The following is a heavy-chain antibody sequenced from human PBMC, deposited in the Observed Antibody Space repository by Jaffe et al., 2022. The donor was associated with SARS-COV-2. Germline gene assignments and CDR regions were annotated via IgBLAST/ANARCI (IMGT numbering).Heavy chain of an antibody. V-gene: IGHV3-23*01. CDR1: GFTFAGYV. D-gene: IGHD3-22*01. CDR2: ITADGKST. Sequence: EVQLLESGGGLVQPGESLRLSCAASGFTFAGYVMSWVRQVPGKGWEWVSSITADGKSTHYADSVRGRFSISRDNSDNTVHLQMNNLRVEDTAIFHCVKGRDSARISSGWENWGQGATVTVFS. J-gene: IGHJ4*02. CDR3: VKGRDSARISSGWEN.